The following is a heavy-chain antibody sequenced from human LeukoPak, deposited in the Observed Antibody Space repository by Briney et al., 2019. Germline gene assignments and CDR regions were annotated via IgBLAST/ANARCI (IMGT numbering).Heavy chain of an antibody. Sequence: GGSLRLSCAASGFTFSSYAMHWVRQAPGKGLEWVAVISYDGSNKYYADSVKGRFTISRDNSKNTLYLQMNSLRAEDTAVYYCARDPAGGGYYWYFQHWGQGTLVTVSS. D-gene: IGHD3-3*01. J-gene: IGHJ1*01. CDR3: ARDPAGGGYYWYFQH. CDR1: GFTFSSYA. CDR2: ISYDGSNK. V-gene: IGHV3-30*01.